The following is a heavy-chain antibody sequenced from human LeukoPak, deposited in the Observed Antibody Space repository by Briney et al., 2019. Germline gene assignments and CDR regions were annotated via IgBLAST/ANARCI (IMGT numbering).Heavy chain of an antibody. J-gene: IGHJ3*02. CDR1: GGSISPYY. Sequence: NSSETLSLTCTVSGGSISPYYWSWIRQPPGKGLEWIGYIDYSGSSNYNPSLKSRVTMSVDTPKNHFSLKLSSVTAADTAVYYCARDHVDTVMVFTSTHAFEIWGQGTMVTVSS. CDR3: ARDHVDTVMVFTSTHAFEI. D-gene: IGHD5-18*01. CDR2: IDYSGSS. V-gene: IGHV4-59*01.